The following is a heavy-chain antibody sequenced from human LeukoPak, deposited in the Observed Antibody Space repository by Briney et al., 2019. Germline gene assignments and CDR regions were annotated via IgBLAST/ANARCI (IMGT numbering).Heavy chain of an antibody. CDR3: ARAVRGGGYYYYYMDV. CDR1: GGSISSYY. D-gene: IGHD3-10*01. V-gene: IGHV4-59*01. Sequence: SETLSLTCTVSGGSISSYYWSWIRQPPGKGLEWLGYIYYSGSTNYNPSLKSRVTISVDTSKNQFSLKLSSVTAADTAVYYCARAVRGGGYYYYYMDVWGKGTTVTVSS. J-gene: IGHJ6*03. CDR2: IYYSGST.